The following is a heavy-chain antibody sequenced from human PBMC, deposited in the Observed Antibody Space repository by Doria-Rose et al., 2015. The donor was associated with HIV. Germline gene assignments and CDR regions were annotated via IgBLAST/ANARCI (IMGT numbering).Heavy chain of an antibody. CDR1: GDSISSGDSF. CDR3: ARARNYGFPHFFDF. J-gene: IGHJ4*02. Sequence: QVQLQESGPGLVRPSQTLSLTCTVSGDSISSGDSFWSWIHQPPGKGPEWSGYISSSGTTYYYPSLRGRLTISLDASKNQFSLNLNSVTAADTAVYYCARARNYGFPHFFDFWGRGTLVTVSS. CDR2: ISSSGTT. V-gene: IGHV4-30-4*01. D-gene: IGHD3-10*01.